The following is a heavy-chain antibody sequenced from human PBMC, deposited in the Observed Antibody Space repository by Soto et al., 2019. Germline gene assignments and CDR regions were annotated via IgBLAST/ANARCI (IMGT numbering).Heavy chain of an antibody. Sequence: EVQLVESGGGLVQPGGSLRPSCAASGFTFSNYWMAWVGQAPGKGLEWVANMNQDGSEKYYVDSVKGRFTISRDNARNSVYLQMASLGAEDTAVYYCAQYIVVAGLDAFDIWGHGTMVTVSS. V-gene: IGHV3-7*01. CDR3: AQYIVVAGLDAFDI. CDR2: MNQDGSEK. CDR1: GFTFSNYW. J-gene: IGHJ3*02. D-gene: IGHD6-19*01.